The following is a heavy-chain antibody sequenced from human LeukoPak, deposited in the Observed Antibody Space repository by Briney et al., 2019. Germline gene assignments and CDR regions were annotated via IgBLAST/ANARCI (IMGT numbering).Heavy chain of an antibody. CDR3: AKGFLGNTMIVVVSPFDY. D-gene: IGHD3-22*01. CDR2: YSGCGGST. CDR1: GFTFSSYA. V-gene: IGHV3-23*01. Sequence: GGFPRISCAASGFTFSSYAMSWVRQAPGEGLEWVLGYSGCGGSTYYADSVKGRFTISRDNSKNTLYLQMNSLRAEDTAVYYCAKGFLGNTMIVVVSPFDYWGQGTLVTVSS. J-gene: IGHJ4*02.